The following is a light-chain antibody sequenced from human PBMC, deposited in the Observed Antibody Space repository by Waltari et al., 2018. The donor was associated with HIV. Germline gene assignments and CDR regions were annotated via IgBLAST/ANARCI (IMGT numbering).Light chain of an antibody. CDR3: QQYNSWPPRFT. Sequence: EVVMTQSPAPLSASPGERAVLPCRASQSVSSNLAWYQQTPGQAPRLLIYAASTRATGIPPRFRGSGSGTEFTLTISGLQSEDFAFYYCQQYNSWPPRFTFGPGTKVDFK. J-gene: IGKJ3*01. CDR2: AAS. V-gene: IGKV3-15*01. CDR1: QSVSSN.